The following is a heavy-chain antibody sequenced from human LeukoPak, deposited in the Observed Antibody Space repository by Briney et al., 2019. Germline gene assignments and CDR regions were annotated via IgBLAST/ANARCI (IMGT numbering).Heavy chain of an antibody. V-gene: IGHV3-49*04. CDR3: TRVWTYYYGSGSPPEGAYFDY. CDR2: IRSKAYGGTT. Sequence: GGSLRLSCTASGFTFGDYAMSWVRQAPGKGLEWVGFIRSKAYGGTTEYAASVKGRFTISRDDSKSIAYLQMNSLKTEDTAVYYCTRVWTYYYGSGSPPEGAYFDYWGQGTLVTVSS. CDR1: GFTFGDYA. D-gene: IGHD3-10*01. J-gene: IGHJ4*02.